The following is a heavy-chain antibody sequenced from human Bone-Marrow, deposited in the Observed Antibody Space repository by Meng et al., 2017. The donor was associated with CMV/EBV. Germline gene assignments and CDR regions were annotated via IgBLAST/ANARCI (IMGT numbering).Heavy chain of an antibody. CDR2: VRYDGNNK. CDR1: GFTFSDYG. CDR3: AREGIYYDILTGYYRGGFDY. J-gene: IGHJ4*02. Sequence: GESLKISCAASGFTFSDYGMHWVRQAPGKGLEWVAYVRYDGNNKNYADSVKGRFTISRDNSKNTLYLQMNSLRAEDTAVYYCAREGIYYDILTGYYRGGFDYWGQGTLVTVSS. V-gene: IGHV3-30*02. D-gene: IGHD3-9*01.